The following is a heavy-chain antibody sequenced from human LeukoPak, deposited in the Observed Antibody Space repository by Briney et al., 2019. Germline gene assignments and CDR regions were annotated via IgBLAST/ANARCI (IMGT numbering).Heavy chain of an antibody. D-gene: IGHD3-10*02. Sequence: GGSLRLSCATSGFNFDRYTIHWVRHAPGKGLEWVSLAGWAGGTTFYSDSVRGRFTISRDSGRESVYLQMNSLTTDDTAFYFCAKELDTMFFDYWGQGALVTVSS. V-gene: IGHV3-43*01. CDR3: AKELDTMFFDY. CDR1: GFNFDRYT. CDR2: AGWAGGTT. J-gene: IGHJ4*02.